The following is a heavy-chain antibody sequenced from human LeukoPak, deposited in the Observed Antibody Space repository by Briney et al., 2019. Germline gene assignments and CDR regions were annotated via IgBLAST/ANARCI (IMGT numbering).Heavy chain of an antibody. V-gene: IGHV4-30-2*01. Sequence: SETLSLTCAVSGGSISSGGYSWSWIRQPPGKGLEWIGYIYHSGSTYYNPSLKSRVTISVDRSKNQFSLKLSSVTAADTAVYYGARGPGSYPYYFDYWGQGTLVTVSS. CDR1: GGSISSGGYS. J-gene: IGHJ4*02. D-gene: IGHD3-10*01. CDR2: IYHSGST. CDR3: ARGPGSYPYYFDY.